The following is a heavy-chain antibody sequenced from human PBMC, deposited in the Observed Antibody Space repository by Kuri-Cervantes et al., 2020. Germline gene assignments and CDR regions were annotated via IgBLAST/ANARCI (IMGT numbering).Heavy chain of an antibody. Sequence: GESLKISCAAAGFSFGEHGMSWVRQAPGKGLEWISYISSSSSTIYYADSVKGRFTISRDNAKNSLYLQMNSLRAEDTAVYYCARESSYGDYLFDYWGQGTLVTVSS. V-gene: IGHV3-48*01. CDR1: GFSFGEHG. J-gene: IGHJ4*02. CDR3: ARESSYGDYLFDY. CDR2: ISSSSSTI. D-gene: IGHD4-17*01.